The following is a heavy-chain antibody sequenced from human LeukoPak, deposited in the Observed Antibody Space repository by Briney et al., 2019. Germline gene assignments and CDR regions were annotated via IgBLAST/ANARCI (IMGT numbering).Heavy chain of an antibody. CDR2: INHSGGT. J-gene: IGHJ4*02. D-gene: IGHD3-10*01. Sequence: SETLSLTCAVYGGSFSGYSWNWIRQPPVKGLEWIGEINHSGGTNYNPSLKSRVTISVDTSKKQFSLKLSSVTAAGTALYYCARGVDYYGVWGQGTLVAVSS. CDR1: GGSFSGYS. CDR3: ARGVDYYGV. V-gene: IGHV4-34*01.